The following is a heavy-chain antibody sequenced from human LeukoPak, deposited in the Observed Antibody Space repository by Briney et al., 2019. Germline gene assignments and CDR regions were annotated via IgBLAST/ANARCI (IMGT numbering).Heavy chain of an antibody. CDR3: AKGAKKIVGATTHWIDP. D-gene: IGHD1-26*01. CDR1: GFTFSSYG. CDR2: ISYDGSNK. J-gene: IGHJ5*02. V-gene: IGHV3-30*18. Sequence: PGGSLRLSCAASGFTFSSYGMHWVRQAPGKGLEWVAVISYDGSNKYYADSVKGRFTISRDNSKNTLYLQMNSLRAEDTAVYYCAKGAKKIVGATTHWIDPWGQGTLVTVSS.